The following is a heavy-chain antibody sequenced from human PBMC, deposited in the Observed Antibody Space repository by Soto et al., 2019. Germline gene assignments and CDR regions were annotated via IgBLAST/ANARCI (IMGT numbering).Heavy chain of an antibody. Sequence: QVQLVESGGGEVQPGRSLTISCAASGFTFSTYGMHWVRQTPGKGLEWVAVISYDGTNKFYSDSVKGRFTISRENFKNPLTLQMNSLGADDTAVYSCAKDLQSYGDYDYYCYGMDVWGLGTRVTVSS. CDR2: ISYDGTNK. D-gene: IGHD4-17*01. J-gene: IGHJ6*02. CDR1: GFTFSTYG. V-gene: IGHV3-30*18. CDR3: AKDLQSYGDYDYYCYGMDV.